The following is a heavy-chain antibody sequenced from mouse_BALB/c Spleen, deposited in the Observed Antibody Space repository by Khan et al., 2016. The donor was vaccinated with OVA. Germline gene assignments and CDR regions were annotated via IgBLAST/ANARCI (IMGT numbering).Heavy chain of an antibody. CDR2: INPHIGET. CDR3: ARKNGSDFDY. D-gene: IGHD1-1*01. CDR1: GYSFTGYF. J-gene: IGHJ2*01. V-gene: IGHV1-20*02. Sequence: VQLKQSGPELVKPGASVKISCKASGYSFTGYFMNWVMQSHGKSLEWIGRINPHIGETFYNQKFKGKATLTVDESSSTAHMGLRSLASEDSAGYYCARKNGSDFDYWGQGTTLTVSS.